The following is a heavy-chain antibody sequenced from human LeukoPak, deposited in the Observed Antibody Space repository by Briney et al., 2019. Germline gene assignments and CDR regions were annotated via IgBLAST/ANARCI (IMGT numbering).Heavy chain of an antibody. CDR2: IYYSGST. Sequence: SETLSLTCTVSGGSISSYYWSSIRQPPGKGLERIGYIYYSGSTNYNPALKSRVTISVDTSKNQFSLKLSSVTAADTAVYYCARDNGSYDSSGYFLDSDAFDIWGQGTMVTVSS. CDR1: GGSISSYY. CDR3: ARDNGSYDSSGYFLDSDAFDI. V-gene: IGHV4-59*01. J-gene: IGHJ3*02. D-gene: IGHD3-22*01.